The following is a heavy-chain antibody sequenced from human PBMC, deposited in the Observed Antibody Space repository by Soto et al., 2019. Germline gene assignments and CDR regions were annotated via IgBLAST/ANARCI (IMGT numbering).Heavy chain of an antibody. CDR3: ARRQQLVLDGMNV. V-gene: IGHV5-10-1*01. Sequence: GESLKISCKGSGYGFTSYWISWVRQMPGKGLEWMGRIDPSDSYTNYSPSFQGHVTISADKSISTAYLQWSSLKAPDTAMYYCARRQQLVLDGMNVWGQGTTVTVSS. J-gene: IGHJ6*02. CDR2: IDPSDSYT. CDR1: GYGFTSYW. D-gene: IGHD6-13*01.